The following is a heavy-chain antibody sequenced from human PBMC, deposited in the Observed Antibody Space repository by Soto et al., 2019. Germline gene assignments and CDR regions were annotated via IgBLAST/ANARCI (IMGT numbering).Heavy chain of an antibody. D-gene: IGHD6-6*01. Sequence: GESLKISCKGSGYDFSTYYIGWVRQMPGKGLEWLGLTHPRDSDTRYSPSFQGQVTISVDQSINTAYLQWSSLKASDTATYYCARGGRYSSYCCASDVWGQGTKVTVSS. V-gene: IGHV5-51*01. CDR2: THPRDSDT. CDR1: GYDFSTYY. J-gene: IGHJ3*01. CDR3: ARGGRYSSYCCASDV.